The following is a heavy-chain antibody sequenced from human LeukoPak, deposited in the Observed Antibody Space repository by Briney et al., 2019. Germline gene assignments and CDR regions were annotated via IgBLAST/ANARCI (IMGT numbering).Heavy chain of an antibody. CDR2: IYYSGST. Sequence: PSETLSLTCAVSGGSINSYYWSWIRQPPGKGLEWIGYIYYSGSTNYNPSLKSRVTISVDTSKNQFSLKLSSVTAADTAVYYCARLDSLNYFDYWGQGTLVTVSS. J-gene: IGHJ4*02. CDR3: ARLDSLNYFDY. CDR1: GGSINSYY. V-gene: IGHV4-59*08.